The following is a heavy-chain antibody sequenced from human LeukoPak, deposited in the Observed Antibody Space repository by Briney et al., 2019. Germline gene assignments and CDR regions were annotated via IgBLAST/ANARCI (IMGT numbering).Heavy chain of an antibody. V-gene: IGHV3-30*18. CDR1: GFTFSCYG. Sequence: GGALRLSCAASGFTFSCYGMNWVRQAPGKGLVWVAVISYDGRNKYYADSGKGRFTISRDNSKNTLYLQMNSLRAEDTAVYYCAKDIYVALRVIQQGCFDYWGQGTLVTVSS. J-gene: IGHJ4*02. D-gene: IGHD5-18*01. CDR2: ISYDGRNK. CDR3: AKDIYVALRVIQQGCFDY.